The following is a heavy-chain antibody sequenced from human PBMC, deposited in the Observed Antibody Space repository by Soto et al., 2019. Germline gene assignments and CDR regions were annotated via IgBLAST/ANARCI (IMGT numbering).Heavy chain of an antibody. CDR2: ISSSSSYI. J-gene: IGHJ4*02. CDR1: GVTFSSYR. Sequence: XGSLRVSCSASGVTFSSYRMNWVRQAPGKGLEWVSSISSSSSYIYYADSVKGRLTISRDNAKNSLYLQMNSLRAEDTAVYYCARARVDIVAPTSLDYWGQGTLVT. D-gene: IGHD5-12*01. V-gene: IGHV3-21*01. CDR3: ARARVDIVAPTSLDY.